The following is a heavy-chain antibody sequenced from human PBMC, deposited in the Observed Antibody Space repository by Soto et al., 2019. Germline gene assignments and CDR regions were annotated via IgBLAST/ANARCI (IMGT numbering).Heavy chain of an antibody. CDR1: GVTVSSYY. D-gene: IGHD6-13*01. CDR2: IYSAGSA. J-gene: IGHJ4*02. V-gene: IGHV3-66*01. Sequence: GGSLRLSCAASGVTVSSYYMSWVRQAPGKGLEWVSVIYSAGSADFADSVKGRFTISGDNSKNTLYLQMSSLRAEDTAVYYCARVPSSNYHYFDYWGQGTLVTVSS. CDR3: ARVPSSNYHYFDY.